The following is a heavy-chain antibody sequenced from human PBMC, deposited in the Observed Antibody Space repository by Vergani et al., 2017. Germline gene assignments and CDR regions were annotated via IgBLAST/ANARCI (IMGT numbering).Heavy chain of an antibody. J-gene: IGHJ5*02. V-gene: IGHV3-21*01. CDR2: ISSSSSYI. D-gene: IGHD6-13*01. Sequence: EVQLVESGGGLVKPGGSLRLSCAASGFTFSSYSMNWVRQAPGKGLEWVSSISSSSSYIYYADSVKGRFTISRDNAKNSLYLQMNSLRAEDTAVYYCAREPYSSRRFDPWGQGTLVTVSS. CDR3: AREPYSSRRFDP. CDR1: GFTFSSYS.